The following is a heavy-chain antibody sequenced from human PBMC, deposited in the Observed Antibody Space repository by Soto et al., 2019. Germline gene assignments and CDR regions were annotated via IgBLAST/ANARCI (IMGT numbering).Heavy chain of an antibody. J-gene: IGHJ4*02. D-gene: IGHD5-18*01. V-gene: IGHV2-5*02. CDR2: IYWDDDK. CDR1: GFSVSSNGAR. Sequence: QITLKESGPPLVKPTQTLTLTCSLSGFSVSSNGARVGWIRQPPGKALGWLALIYWDDDKKYNTSLKSRLTTTKDTSENHVVLTVTDVDPADTATYYCVHGTLGSYGHVYFDYWGQGTLVTVSS. CDR3: VHGTLGSYGHVYFDY.